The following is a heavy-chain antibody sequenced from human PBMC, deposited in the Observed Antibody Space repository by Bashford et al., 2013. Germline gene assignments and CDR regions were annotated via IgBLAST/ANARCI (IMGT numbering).Heavy chain of an antibody. CDR3: ARGANDYGDYVYRAYFDY. D-gene: IGHD4-17*01. Sequence: VRQAPGKALVWVSRIHADGSDTSYADFVKGRFTISRDNAKNTVYLQMDSLSGADTAVYYCARGANDYGDYVYRAYFDYWGQGTLVTVSS. J-gene: IGHJ4*02. V-gene: IGHV3-74*01. CDR2: IHADGSDT.